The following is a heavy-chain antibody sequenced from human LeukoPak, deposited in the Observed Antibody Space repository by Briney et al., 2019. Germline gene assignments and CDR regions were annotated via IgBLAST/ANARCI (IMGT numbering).Heavy chain of an antibody. CDR2: ISGSGGST. Sequence: GGSLRLSCAASGFTFSSYAMSWVRQAPGKGLGWVSAISGSGGSTYNADSVKGRFTISRDNSKNTLDLQMNSLRAEDTAVYYCAKDVGGATRFLDYWGRGTLVTVSS. CDR1: GFTFSSYA. D-gene: IGHD1-26*01. J-gene: IGHJ4*02. V-gene: IGHV3-23*01. CDR3: AKDVGGATRFLDY.